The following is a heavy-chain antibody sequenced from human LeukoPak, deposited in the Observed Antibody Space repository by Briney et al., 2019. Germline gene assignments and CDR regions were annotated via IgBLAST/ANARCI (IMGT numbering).Heavy chain of an antibody. CDR2: ISRSGGTI. CDR1: GFTFSDYY. J-gene: IGHJ3*02. Sequence: KTGGSLRLSCAASGFTFSDYYMSWIRQAPGKGLEWVSTISRSGGTIYYADSVKGRFTISREHAKNSLYLQMNSLRAEDTAVYYCARATRPYSRHAFDIWGQGTMVTVSS. CDR3: ARATRPYSRHAFDI. V-gene: IGHV3-11*01. D-gene: IGHD2-15*01.